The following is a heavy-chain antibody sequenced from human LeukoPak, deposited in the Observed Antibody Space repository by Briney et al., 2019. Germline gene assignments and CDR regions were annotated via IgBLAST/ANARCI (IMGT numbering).Heavy chain of an antibody. CDR2: ISSSSYI. J-gene: IGHJ5*02. V-gene: IGHV3-21*01. CDR1: GFTFSSFS. CDR3: AREVVVAASNWFNP. D-gene: IGHD2-15*01. Sequence: GGSLRLSCAASGFTFSSFSTNWVRQAPGKGLEWVSSISSSSYIYYADSVKGRFTISRDNAKNSLYLQMNSLRAEDTAVYYCAREVVVAASNWFNPWGQGTLVTVSS.